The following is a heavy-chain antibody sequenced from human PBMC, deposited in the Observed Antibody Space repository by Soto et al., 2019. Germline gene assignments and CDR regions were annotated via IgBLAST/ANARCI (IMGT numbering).Heavy chain of an antibody. CDR3: VKDRRASWIQLWFWVY. CDR1: GFTFSSYA. D-gene: IGHD5-18*01. V-gene: IGHV3-64D*06. CDR2: ISSNGGST. J-gene: IGHJ4*02. Sequence: GGSLRLSCSASGFTFSSYAMHWVRQAPGKGLEYVSAISSNGGSTYYADSVKGRFTISRDNSKNTLYLQMSSLRAEDTAVYYCVKDRRASWIQLWFWVYWGQGTLVTVSS.